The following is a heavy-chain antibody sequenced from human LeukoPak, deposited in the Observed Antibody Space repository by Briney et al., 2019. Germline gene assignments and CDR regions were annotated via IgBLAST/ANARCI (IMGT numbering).Heavy chain of an antibody. J-gene: IGHJ3*02. Sequence: PGGSLRLSCSASGFTFSSYAMHWVRQAPGKGLEYVSAISSNGGSTYYADSVKGRFTISRDNSKNTLYLQMSSLRAEDTAVYYCVRDDYSSSWSDAFDIWGQGTMVTVSS. D-gene: IGHD6-13*01. CDR1: GFTFSSYA. CDR2: ISSNGGST. CDR3: VRDDYSSSWSDAFDI. V-gene: IGHV3-64D*06.